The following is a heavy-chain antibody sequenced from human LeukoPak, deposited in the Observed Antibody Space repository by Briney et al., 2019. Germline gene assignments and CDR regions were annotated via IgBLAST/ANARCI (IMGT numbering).Heavy chain of an antibody. CDR3: ASPYGTSGLDAFDI. D-gene: IGHD3-22*01. Sequence: GESLKISCKGSGYSFTRYWIGWVRQMPGKGLEWMGIIYPGDSDTRYSPSFQGQVTISVDKSISTAYLQWSTLKASDTAMYYCASPYGTSGLDAFDIWGQGTMVTVSS. J-gene: IGHJ3*02. CDR2: IYPGDSDT. V-gene: IGHV5-51*01. CDR1: GYSFTRYW.